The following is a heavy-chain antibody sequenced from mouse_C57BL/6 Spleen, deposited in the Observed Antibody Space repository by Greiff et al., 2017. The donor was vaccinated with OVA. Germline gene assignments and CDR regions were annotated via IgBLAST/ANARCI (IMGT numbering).Heavy chain of an antibody. J-gene: IGHJ3*01. D-gene: IGHD2-4*01. V-gene: IGHV1-15*01. CDR1: GYTFTDYE. CDR3: TRCYYDYDGFAY. CDR2: IDPETGGT. Sequence: VQLQQSGAELVRPGASVTLSCKASGYTFTDYEMHWVKQTPVHGLEWIGAIDPETGGTAYNQKFKGKAILTADKSSSTAYMELRSLTSEDSAVYYCTRCYYDYDGFAYWGQGTLVTVSA.